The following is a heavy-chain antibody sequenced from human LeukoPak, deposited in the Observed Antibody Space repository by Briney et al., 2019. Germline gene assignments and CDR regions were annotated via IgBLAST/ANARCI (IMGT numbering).Heavy chain of an antibody. J-gene: IGHJ4*02. V-gene: IGHV3-30-3*01. CDR2: ISYDGSNK. D-gene: IGHD6-19*01. CDR3: TRHGGRIAVADNY. CDR1: GFTFSSYA. Sequence: QPGRSLRLSCAASGFTFSSYAMHWVRQAPGKGLEWVAVISYDGSNKYYADSVKGRFTISRDNSKNTLYLQMNSLRAEDTAVYYCTRHGGRIAVADNYWGQGTLVTVSS.